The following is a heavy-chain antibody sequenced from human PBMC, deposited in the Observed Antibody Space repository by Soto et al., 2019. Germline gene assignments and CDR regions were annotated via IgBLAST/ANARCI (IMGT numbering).Heavy chain of an antibody. Sequence: GVLRLSCAASGFTFSSYSMNWVRQAPGKGLEWVSYISSSSSTIYYADSVKGRFTISRDNAKNSLYLQMNSLRDEDTAVYYCARDRTGTGTDHYYYYGMDVWGQGTTVTVSS. CDR1: GFTFSSYS. CDR2: ISSSSSTI. CDR3: ARDRTGTGTDHYYYYGMDV. J-gene: IGHJ6*02. V-gene: IGHV3-48*02. D-gene: IGHD1-1*01.